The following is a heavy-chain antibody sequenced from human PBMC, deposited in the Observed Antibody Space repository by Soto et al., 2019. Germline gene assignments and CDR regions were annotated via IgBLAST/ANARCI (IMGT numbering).Heavy chain of an antibody. CDR1: RFTFSGYG. CDR3: AKGGRAYCGGDCRYYFDY. V-gene: IGHV3-30*18. Sequence: QVQLVESGGGVVQPGRSLRLSCAASRFTFSGYGMHWVRQAPGKGLEWVAFISYDGSNKFYADSVKGRFTISRDNSKNTLYLKMNSLRDEDTAVYYCAKGGRAYCGGDCRYYFDYWGQGTLVTVSS. CDR2: ISYDGSNK. J-gene: IGHJ4*02. D-gene: IGHD2-21*02.